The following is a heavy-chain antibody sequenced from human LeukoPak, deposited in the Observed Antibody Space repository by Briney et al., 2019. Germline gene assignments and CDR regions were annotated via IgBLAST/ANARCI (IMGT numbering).Heavy chain of an antibody. Sequence: ASVKVSCKASGYTFTSYGISWVRQAPGQGLEWMGGIIPIFGTANYAQKFQGRVTITADEPTSTAYMELSSLRSEDTAVYYCARVLYSSSSGHDYWGQGTLVTVSS. J-gene: IGHJ4*02. CDR2: IIPIFGTA. CDR3: ARVLYSSSSGHDY. D-gene: IGHD6-6*01. V-gene: IGHV1-69*13. CDR1: GYTFTSYG.